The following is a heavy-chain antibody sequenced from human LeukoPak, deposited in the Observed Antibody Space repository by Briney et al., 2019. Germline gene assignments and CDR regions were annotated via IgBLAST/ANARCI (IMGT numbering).Heavy chain of an antibody. V-gene: IGHV1-46*01. CDR3: ARGPPYYDILTGYYGGYHFDY. CDR2: INPSGGTT. Sequence: GASVKVSCKAFGYTFTSNYMHWVRQAPGQGLEWMGIINPSGGTTSYAQKFQGRVTLTRDMSTSTVYMELSSLRSEDTAVYYCARGPPYYDILTGYYGGYHFDYWGQGTLVTVSS. D-gene: IGHD3-9*01. CDR1: GYTFTSNY. J-gene: IGHJ4*02.